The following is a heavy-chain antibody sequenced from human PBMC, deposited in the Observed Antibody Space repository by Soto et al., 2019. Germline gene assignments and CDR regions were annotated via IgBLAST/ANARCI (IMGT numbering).Heavy chain of an antibody. Sequence: GASVKVSCKASGYTFTSYGISWVRQAPGQGLEWMGWISAYNGNTNYAQKLQGRVTMSTVTSTSTAYMELRSLRSDDTAVYYCARDLFPTYYYDSSGYYAGLHDSFDIWGQGTMVTVSS. CDR3: ARDLFPTYYYDSSGYYAGLHDSFDI. CDR1: GYTFTSYG. CDR2: ISAYNGNT. J-gene: IGHJ3*02. D-gene: IGHD3-22*01. V-gene: IGHV1-18*01.